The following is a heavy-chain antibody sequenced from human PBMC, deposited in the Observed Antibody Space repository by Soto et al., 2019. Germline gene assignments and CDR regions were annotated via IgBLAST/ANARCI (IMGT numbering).Heavy chain of an antibody. CDR2: IYYSGST. J-gene: IGHJ4*02. D-gene: IGHD6-13*01. CDR3: ARSPYSSSWFFDY. Sequence: TLSLTCTVSGVSISSGDYYWSWIRQHPGKGLEWIGYIYYSGSTYYNPSLKSRVTISVDTSKNQFSLKLTSVTAADTAVYYCARSPYSSSWFFDYWGQGTLVTVSS. CDR1: GVSISSGDYY. V-gene: IGHV4-31*03.